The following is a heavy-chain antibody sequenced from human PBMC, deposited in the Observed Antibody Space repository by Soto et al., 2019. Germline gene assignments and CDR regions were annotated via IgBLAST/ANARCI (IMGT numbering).Heavy chain of an antibody. CDR1: GYAFSSYA. CDR2: FNIGSGNT. J-gene: IGHJ6*02. Sequence: QVQLVQSGAEEKKPGASVKVSCKASGYAFSSYAMHWVRQAPGQRLEWMGWFNIGSGNTEYSQNFQDRITITRDTSASTVYMELSGLRSEDTAVYYCARDGGDCGYRLAYYYYIGMDVWGQGTAVTVSS. D-gene: IGHD2-21*02. CDR3: ARDGGDCGYRLAYYYYIGMDV. V-gene: IGHV1-3*05.